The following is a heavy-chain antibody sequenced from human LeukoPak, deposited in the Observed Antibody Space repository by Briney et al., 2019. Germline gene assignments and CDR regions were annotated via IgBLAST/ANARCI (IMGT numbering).Heavy chain of an antibody. Sequence: ASVKVSCKASGYTFTSYYMHWVQQAPGQGLEWMGIINPSGGSTSYAQKFQGRVTMTRDTSTSTVYMELSSLRSEDTAVYHCARDIVVGTYFDYWGQGTLVTVSS. CDR3: ARDIVVGTYFDY. V-gene: IGHV1-46*03. CDR2: INPSGGST. J-gene: IGHJ4*02. D-gene: IGHD2-15*01. CDR1: GYTFTSYY.